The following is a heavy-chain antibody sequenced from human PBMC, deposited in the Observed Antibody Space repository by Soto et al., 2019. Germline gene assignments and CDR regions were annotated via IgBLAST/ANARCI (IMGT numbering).Heavy chain of an antibody. CDR3: ARDQGVAAAGITWFDP. CDR2: IHSSGSS. V-gene: IGHV4-4*07. J-gene: IGHJ5*02. Sequence: SQTLSLTCTVSGASMNSYHWSWIRQPAGKGLEWIGHIHSSGSSNYNPSLKSRVTMSVDTSKNQFSLRLMSLTASDTAVYYCARDQGVAAAGITWFDPWGQGSLVTVSS. CDR1: GASMNSYH. D-gene: IGHD6-13*01.